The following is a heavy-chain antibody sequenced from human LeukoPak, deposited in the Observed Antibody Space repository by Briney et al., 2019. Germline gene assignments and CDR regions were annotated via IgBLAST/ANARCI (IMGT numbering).Heavy chain of an antibody. J-gene: IGHJ3*02. CDR3: ARDGEWLDAFDI. CDR1: GGSFSGYY. D-gene: IGHD5-12*01. CDR2: INHSGST. V-gene: IGHV4-34*01. Sequence: SETLSLTCAVYGGSFSGYYRSWIRQPPGKGLEWIGEINHSGSTNYNPSLKSRVTISVDTSRNQFSLKLSSVTAADTAVYYCARDGEWLDAFDIWGQGTMVTVSS.